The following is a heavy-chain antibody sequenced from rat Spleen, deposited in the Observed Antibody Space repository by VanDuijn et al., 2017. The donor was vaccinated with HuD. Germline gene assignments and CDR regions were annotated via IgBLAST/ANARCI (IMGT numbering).Heavy chain of an antibody. CDR2: IATDGSRT. Sequence: EVQLVESDGGLVQPGRSLKLSCVASGFTFNRYWMYWVRQAPGKGLEWVSSIATDGSRTYYPDSVRGRFTISRDNAENTAYLQMNSLWSEDTATYYCAVAGYGYWGQGVVVTVSS. J-gene: IGHJ2*01. D-gene: IGHD4-3*01. CDR1: GFTFNRYW. CDR3: AVAGYGY. V-gene: IGHV5-58*01.